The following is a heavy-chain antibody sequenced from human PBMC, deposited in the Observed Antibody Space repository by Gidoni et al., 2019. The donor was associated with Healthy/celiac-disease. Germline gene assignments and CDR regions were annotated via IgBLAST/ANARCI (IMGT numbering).Heavy chain of an antibody. J-gene: IGHJ3*02. CDR2: INHSGST. CDR1: GGSFSGYY. D-gene: IGHD7-27*01. Sequence: QVQLQQWGAGLLKPSETLSLTCAVYGGSFSGYYWSWIRQPPGKGLEWIGEINHSGSTNYNPSLKSRVTISVDTSKNQFSLKLSSVTAADTAVYYCARGNWALDAFDIWGQGTMVTVSS. V-gene: IGHV4-34*01. CDR3: ARGNWALDAFDI.